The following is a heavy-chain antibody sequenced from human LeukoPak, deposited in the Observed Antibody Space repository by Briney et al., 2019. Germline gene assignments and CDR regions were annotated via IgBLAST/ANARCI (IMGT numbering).Heavy chain of an antibody. CDR2: INPSGGST. CDR3: ARDWRGNLDY. Sequence: ASVKVSCKASGYTFTSYGISWVRQAPGQGLEWMGIINPSGGSTSYAQKFQGRVTMTRDTSTSTVYMELRSLRSDDTAVYYCARDWRGNLDYWGQGTLVTVSS. V-gene: IGHV1-46*01. CDR1: GYTFTSYG. D-gene: IGHD1-14*01. J-gene: IGHJ4*02.